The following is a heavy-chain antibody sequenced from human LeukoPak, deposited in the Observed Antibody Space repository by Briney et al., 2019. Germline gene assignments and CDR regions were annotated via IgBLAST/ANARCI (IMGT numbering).Heavy chain of an antibody. CDR2: IYYSGST. CDR1: GGSISSYY. V-gene: IGHV4-59*01. J-gene: IGHJ6*03. Sequence: SETLSLTCTVSGGSISSYYWSWIRQPPGQGLEWSGYIYYSGSTNYNPSLTSRVTISLDTSKNQSSLKLRSVTAADTAVYYCANTVVVPDYYYMDVWGKGTTVTVSS. CDR3: ANTVVVPDYYYMDV. D-gene: IGHD2-2*01.